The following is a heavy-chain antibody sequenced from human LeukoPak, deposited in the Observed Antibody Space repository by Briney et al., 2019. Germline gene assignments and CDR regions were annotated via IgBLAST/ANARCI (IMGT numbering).Heavy chain of an antibody. CDR2: VYYSGPT. CDR1: GGSTSGYF. D-gene: IGHD6-13*01. Sequence: SETLPLTCSVSGGSTSGYFWTWIRQSPGKGPEWIGYVYYSGPTSYSPSLERRVTISVDTSKNQFSLKLSSVTAADTAVYYCARDPGGVAAAGGDYWGQGTLVTVSS. J-gene: IGHJ4*02. CDR3: ARDPGGVAAAGGDY. V-gene: IGHV4-59*12.